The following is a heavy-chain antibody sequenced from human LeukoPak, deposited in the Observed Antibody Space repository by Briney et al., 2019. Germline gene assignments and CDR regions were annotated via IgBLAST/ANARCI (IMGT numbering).Heavy chain of an antibody. D-gene: IGHD4-11*01. Sequence: GGSLRLSCAASGLTFSRHGINWVRQAPGKGLEWVSGIVPSGSISYYADSVKGRFTISRDNSKNTVSLHMNSLRAEDTALYYCARAPPTLATPDYWGQGILVTVSS. V-gene: IGHV3-23*01. J-gene: IGHJ4*02. CDR1: GLTFSRHG. CDR2: IVPSGSIS. CDR3: ARAPPTLATPDY.